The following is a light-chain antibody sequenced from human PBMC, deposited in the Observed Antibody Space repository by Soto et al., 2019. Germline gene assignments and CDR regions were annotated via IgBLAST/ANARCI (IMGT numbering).Light chain of an antibody. Sequence: EIVMMQSPATLSVSPGERATLSCRASQIIANNLAWYQQKPGQAPRLLIYGASTRAPGIPARFGGTGSGTEFTLTISRLEPEDLAVYYCQHYGSSPGTFGQGTKV. CDR3: QHYGSSPGT. CDR1: QIIANN. V-gene: IGKV3D-15*02. CDR2: GAS. J-gene: IGKJ1*01.